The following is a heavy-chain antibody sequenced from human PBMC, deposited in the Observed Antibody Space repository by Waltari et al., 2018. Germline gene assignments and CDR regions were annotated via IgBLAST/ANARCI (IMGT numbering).Heavy chain of an antibody. CDR3: ARGGQLLDDAFDI. Sequence: QVQLQESGPGLVKPSQTLSLTCTVSGGSISRGEYYWSWIRQPPGKGLEWIGYIYYSGSTYYNPSLKSRVTISVDTSKNQFSLKLSSVTAADTAVYYCARGGQLLDDAFDIWGQGTMVTVSS. V-gene: IGHV4-30-4*08. D-gene: IGHD2-2*01. CDR1: GGSISRGEYY. J-gene: IGHJ3*02. CDR2: IYYSGST.